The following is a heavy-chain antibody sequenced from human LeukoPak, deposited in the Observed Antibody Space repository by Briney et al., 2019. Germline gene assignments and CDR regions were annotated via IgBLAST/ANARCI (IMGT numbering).Heavy chain of an antibody. D-gene: IGHD6-19*01. CDR1: GFTFSNYW. CDR2: IRQDGSEQ. V-gene: IGHV3-7*01. CDR3: ARNLIAVAGTFDY. J-gene: IGHJ4*02. Sequence: GGSLRLSCAASGFTFSNYWMSWARQVPGKGLEWMANIRQDGSEQQYVDSVKGRFTISRDNAKNSLYLQMNSLRAEDTAVYYCARNLIAVAGTFDYWGQGTLVTVSS.